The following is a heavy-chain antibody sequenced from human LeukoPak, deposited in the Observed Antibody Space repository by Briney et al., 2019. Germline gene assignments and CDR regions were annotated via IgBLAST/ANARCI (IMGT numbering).Heavy chain of an antibody. D-gene: IGHD1-26*01. CDR1: GFTFSSYA. CDR2: ISYDGSNK. Sequence: PGGSLRLSCAASGFTFSSYAMHWVRQAPGKGLEWVAVISYDGSNKYYADSVKGRFTISRDNSKNTLYLQMNSLRAEDTAVYYCARDRYLELATENFDYWGQGTLVTVSS. J-gene: IGHJ4*02. CDR3: ARDRYLELATENFDY. V-gene: IGHV3-30*04.